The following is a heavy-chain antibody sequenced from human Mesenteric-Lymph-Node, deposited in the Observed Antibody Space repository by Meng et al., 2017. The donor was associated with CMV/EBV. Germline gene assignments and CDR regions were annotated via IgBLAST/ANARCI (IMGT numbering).Heavy chain of an antibody. CDR3: AKDYQELSYQPIHNWFDP. Sequence: GGSLRLSCAASGFTFSSYGMHWVRQAPGKGLEWVAFIRYDGSNKYYADSVKGRFTISRDNSKNTLYLQMNSLRAEDTAVYYCAKDYQELSYQPIHNWFDPWGQGTLVTVSS. CDR2: IRYDGSNK. D-gene: IGHD2-2*01. V-gene: IGHV3-30*02. J-gene: IGHJ5*02. CDR1: GFTFSSYG.